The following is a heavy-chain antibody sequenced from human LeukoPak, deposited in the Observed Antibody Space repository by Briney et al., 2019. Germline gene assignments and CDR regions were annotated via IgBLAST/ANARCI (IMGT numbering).Heavy chain of an antibody. CDR1: GFTFSSYS. V-gene: IGHV3-48*04. CDR2: ISSSSSTI. Sequence: PGGSLRLSCAASGFTFSSYSMNWVRQAPGKGLEWVSYISSSSSTIYYADSVKGRFTISRDNAKNSLYLQMNSLRAEDTAVYYCARSRDGYNQDYWGQGTLVTVSS. CDR3: ARSRDGYNQDY. D-gene: IGHD5-24*01. J-gene: IGHJ4*02.